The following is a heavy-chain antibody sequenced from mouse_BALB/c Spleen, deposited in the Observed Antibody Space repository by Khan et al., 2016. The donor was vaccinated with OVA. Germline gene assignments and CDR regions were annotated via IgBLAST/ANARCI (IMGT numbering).Heavy chain of an antibody. CDR1: GFSLTSYG. CDR3: ARNYDYDEGLAY. Sequence: QVQLKESGPGLVQPSQSLSITCTVSGFSLTSYGVHWVRQSPGKGLEWLGVIWSVGSTYYNAAFISRLNISKGNSKSQAFFKMNSLQANDTAIYYCARNYDYDEGLAYWGQGTLVTVSA. D-gene: IGHD2-4*01. V-gene: IGHV2-2*02. J-gene: IGHJ3*01. CDR2: IWSVGST.